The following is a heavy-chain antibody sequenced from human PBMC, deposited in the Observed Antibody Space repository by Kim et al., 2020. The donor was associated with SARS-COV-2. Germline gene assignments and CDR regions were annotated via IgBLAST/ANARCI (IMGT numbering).Heavy chain of an antibody. D-gene: IGHD6-19*01. J-gene: IGHJ4*02. V-gene: IGHV3-23*01. CDR3: VKGRSTVPGSKDLDY. CDR1: GFNFGTYA. Sequence: GVSLRLSCVASGFNFGTYAMLWVRQAPGKGLEWVSRIGSTSENIFYADSVKGRFTTSRDNSKNTVFLHLNSLRDEDKAIYYCVKGRSTVPGSKDLDYWGQGTLVTVSS. CDR2: IGSTSENI.